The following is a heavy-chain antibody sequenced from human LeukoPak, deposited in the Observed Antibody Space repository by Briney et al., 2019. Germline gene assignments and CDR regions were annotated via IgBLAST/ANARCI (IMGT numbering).Heavy chain of an antibody. V-gene: IGHV3-23*01. CDR3: ASMPSTEIYYRCYMDL. Sequence: GGSLRLSCADSRFTFSSYTINWVRQAPGKGLEWVSGISANGVSTYYADSVKGRFTISRDNSKNTLYLHMDRLGTEDTAVYYCASMPSTEIYYRCYMDLWGKGTTVTVSS. J-gene: IGHJ6*03. CDR2: ISANGVST. D-gene: IGHD2-2*01. CDR1: RFTFSSYT.